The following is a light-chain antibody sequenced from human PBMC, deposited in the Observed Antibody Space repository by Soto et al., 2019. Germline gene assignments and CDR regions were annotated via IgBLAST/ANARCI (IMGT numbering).Light chain of an antibody. J-gene: IGLJ1*01. V-gene: IGLV2-14*01. CDR2: DVS. CDR1: SSDVGAYNY. Sequence: QSLLPQPASVYVSPGRWITISCTGTSSDVGAYNYDSWYQQYPGEAPKVIIYDVSHRPAGVSNRFSGSKSGNTASLTISGLQTQDEADYYCSSYTSATTYVFGTGTKVTVL. CDR3: SSYTSATTYV.